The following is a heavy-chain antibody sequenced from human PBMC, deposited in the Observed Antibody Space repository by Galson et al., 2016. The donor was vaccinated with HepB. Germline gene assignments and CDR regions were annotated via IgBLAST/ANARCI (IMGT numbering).Heavy chain of an antibody. D-gene: IGHD7-27*01. V-gene: IGHV1-8*01. CDR2: MNPNSGNT. J-gene: IGHJ4*02. CDR3: ARNPALTGDFDY. CDR1: GYTFTNYD. Sequence: SVKVSCKASGYTFTNYDINWVRQATGQGPEWMGLMNPNSGNTDYAQKFQGRITMTRDISISTAYMELSSLRSEDTAVYYCARNPALTGDFDYWGQGSLVTVSS.